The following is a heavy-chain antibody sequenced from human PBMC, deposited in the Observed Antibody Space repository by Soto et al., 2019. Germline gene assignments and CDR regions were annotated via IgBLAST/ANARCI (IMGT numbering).Heavy chain of an antibody. Sequence: WETLSLTGTVSGGSISGFYWSWLRKSAGKGLEWIGRIYATGTTDYNPSLKSRVMMSVDTSKKQFSLKLRSVTAADTAVYYCVRDGTKTLRDWFDPWGQGISVTVSS. V-gene: IGHV4-4*07. CDR1: GGSISGFY. CDR3: VRDGTKTLRDWFDP. J-gene: IGHJ5*02. CDR2: IYATGTT. D-gene: IGHD1-1*01.